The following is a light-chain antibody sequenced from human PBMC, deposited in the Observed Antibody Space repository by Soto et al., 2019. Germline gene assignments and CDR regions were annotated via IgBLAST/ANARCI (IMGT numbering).Light chain of an antibody. CDR1: QGISSY. J-gene: IGKJ5*01. Sequence: DIQLTQSPSFLSSSVGERVTITCRASQGISSYLAWYQQKPGKAPKLLIYAASTLQSGVPSRFSGSGSGTEFTLTIRSLQPQDFATYYCQQYESLPLTFGQGTRLEI. CDR2: AAS. V-gene: IGKV1-9*01. CDR3: QQYESLPLT.